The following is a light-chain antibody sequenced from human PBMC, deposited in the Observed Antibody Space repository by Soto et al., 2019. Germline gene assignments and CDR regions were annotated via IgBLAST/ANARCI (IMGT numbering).Light chain of an antibody. V-gene: IGKV4-1*01. CDR2: WAS. Sequence: DIVMTQSPDSLSVSLGERATINCKSSQTVLDSSNNKHHLAWYQQRPGQPPKLLFSWASTRESGVPDRFSASGSSTESTLSRGSLQAEDVAVYYGQPDYSTSRTFGQGTK. J-gene: IGKJ1*01. CDR3: QPDYSTSRT. CDR1: QTVLDSSNNKHH.